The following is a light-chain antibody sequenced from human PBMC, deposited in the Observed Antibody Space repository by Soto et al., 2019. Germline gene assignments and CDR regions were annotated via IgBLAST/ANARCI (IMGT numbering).Light chain of an antibody. Sequence: EGVLTQSPGPLSLSPGERVTLSCRARQSVSTNYLAWYQQKPGQSPKLLIFGSSDRATGIPDRFSGSGSGTDFTLTISSLEPEYFAGYYCHHYGSSPPYTFGQGTNLEI. CDR2: GSS. CDR3: HHYGSSPPYT. V-gene: IGKV3-20*01. J-gene: IGKJ2*01. CDR1: QSVSTNY.